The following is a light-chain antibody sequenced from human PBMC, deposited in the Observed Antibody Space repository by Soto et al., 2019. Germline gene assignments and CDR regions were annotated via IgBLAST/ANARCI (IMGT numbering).Light chain of an antibody. V-gene: IGKV4-1*01. CDR2: WAS. CDR3: QQYYSTPPCT. J-gene: IGKJ3*01. Sequence: DIVMTPSPDSLAVSLGERATINCKSSQRVLYSSNNKNYLAWYQQKTGQPPKLLIYWASTRKSGVPDGFSGSGSWTDFTLTSSSLQDEDVAVYYCQQYYSTPPCTFGPGTKVDIK. CDR1: QRVLYSSNNKNY.